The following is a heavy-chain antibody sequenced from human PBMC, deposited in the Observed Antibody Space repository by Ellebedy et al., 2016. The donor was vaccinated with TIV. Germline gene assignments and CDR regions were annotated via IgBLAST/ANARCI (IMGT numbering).Heavy chain of an antibody. D-gene: IGHD5-12*01. CDR2: ITGSGGST. J-gene: IGHJ5*02. V-gene: IGHV3-23*01. Sequence: PGGSLRLSCAASGFTFSSYAMTWVRQAPGKGLEWVSAITGSGGSTYYADSVKGRLTISRDNSKNTLYLQMNSLRAEDTAVYYCARDKDGGYGFDPWGQGTLVTVSS. CDR1: GFTFSSYA. CDR3: ARDKDGGYGFDP.